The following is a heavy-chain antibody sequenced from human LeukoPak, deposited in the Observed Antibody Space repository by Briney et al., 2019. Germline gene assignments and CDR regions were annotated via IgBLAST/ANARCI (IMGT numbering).Heavy chain of an antibody. D-gene: IGHD6-13*01. Sequence: SETLSLTCAVYGGSFSGYYWSWIRQPPGKGLEWIGEINHSGSTNYNPSLKSRVTISVDTSKNQFSLKLSSVTAADTAVYYCARLSGYSSSWYPNWFDPWGQGTLVIVSS. CDR1: GGSFSGYY. CDR2: INHSGST. J-gene: IGHJ5*02. CDR3: ARLSGYSSSWYPNWFDP. V-gene: IGHV4-34*01.